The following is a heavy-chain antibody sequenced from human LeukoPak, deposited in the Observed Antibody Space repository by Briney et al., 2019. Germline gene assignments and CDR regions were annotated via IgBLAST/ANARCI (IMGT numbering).Heavy chain of an antibody. CDR2: IWYDGSKK. V-gene: IGHV3-33*01. CDR3: AREPGAGGFQH. Sequence: GGSLRLSCAASGFTFSSYGMHWVRQAPGKGLEWVAVIWYDGSKKYYADSVKGRFTISRDNSKNTLYLHMISLRPEDTAVYYCAREPGAGGFQHWGQGTLVTVSS. CDR1: GFTFSSYG. D-gene: IGHD6-19*01. J-gene: IGHJ1*01.